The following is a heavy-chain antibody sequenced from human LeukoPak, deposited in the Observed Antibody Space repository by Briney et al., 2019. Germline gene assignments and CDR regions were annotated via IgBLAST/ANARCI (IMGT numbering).Heavy chain of an antibody. J-gene: IGHJ4*02. CDR3: ERLLEWLSPLDY. CDR2: IYYSGST. V-gene: IGHV4-39*01. Sequence: PSETLSLTCTVSGGSISSNSYYWGWIRQPPEKGLEWIGTIYYSGSTYYNPSLKSRVTISVDTSKNQFSLKLSSVTAADTSVYYCERLLEWLSPLDYWGQGTPVTVSA. D-gene: IGHD3-3*01. CDR1: GGSISSNSYY.